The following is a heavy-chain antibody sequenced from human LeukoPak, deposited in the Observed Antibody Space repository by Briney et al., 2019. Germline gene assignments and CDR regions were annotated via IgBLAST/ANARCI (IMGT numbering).Heavy chain of an antibody. D-gene: IGHD1-26*01. CDR2: ISYDGSNK. CDR3: AKDFSGATTYRYYFDY. CDR1: GFTFSSYA. J-gene: IGHJ4*02. Sequence: GRSLRLSCAASGFTFSSYAMHWVRQAPGKGLEWVAVISYDGSNKYYADSVKGRFTISRDNSKNTLYLQMNSLRAEDTAVYYCAKDFSGATTYRYYFDYWGQGTLVTVSS. V-gene: IGHV3-30-3*01.